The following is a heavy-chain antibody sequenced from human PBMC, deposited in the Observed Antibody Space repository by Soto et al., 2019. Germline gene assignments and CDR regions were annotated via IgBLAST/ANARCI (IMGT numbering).Heavy chain of an antibody. D-gene: IGHD3-3*01. CDR1: GGTFSNYA. V-gene: IGHV1-69*13. Sequence: SVKVSCKASGGTFSNYAIAWVRQAPGQGLEWMGRIIPLFETADVAQRFQGRVTITADESTSTAYLELSSLTSEDTAVYYCAREQRITIFGSHLGFDPWGKGTLVTVSS. CDR2: IIPLFETA. CDR3: AREQRITIFGSHLGFDP. J-gene: IGHJ5*02.